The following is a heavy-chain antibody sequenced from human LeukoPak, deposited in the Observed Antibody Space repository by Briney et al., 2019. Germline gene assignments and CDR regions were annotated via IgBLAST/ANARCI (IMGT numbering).Heavy chain of an antibody. Sequence: ASVKVFCKASGYTFTGYYMHWVRQAPGQGREWMGWINPNSGGTNYAQKFQGRVTMTRDTSISTAYMELSRLRSDDTAVYYCARDIVMVTYWFDPWGQGTLVTVSS. CDR3: ARDIVMVTYWFDP. CDR2: INPNSGGT. V-gene: IGHV1-2*02. J-gene: IGHJ5*02. CDR1: GYTFTGYY. D-gene: IGHD5-18*01.